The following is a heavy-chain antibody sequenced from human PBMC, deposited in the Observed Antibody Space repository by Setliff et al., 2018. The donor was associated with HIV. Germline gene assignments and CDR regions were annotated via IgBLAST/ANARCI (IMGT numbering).Heavy chain of an antibody. Sequence: ASVKVSCKASGYTFTTYGVNWVRQAPGQGLEWMGWINSYNGSTKFAQKFLGRVTMTTDTSTTTAFMELRSLKADDTGIYYCSRSGVPPYYYYGMDVWGQGTTVTVSS. V-gene: IGHV1-18*04. CDR3: SRSGVPPYYYYGMDV. CDR2: INSYNGST. CDR1: GYTFTTYG. J-gene: IGHJ6*02. D-gene: IGHD3-10*01.